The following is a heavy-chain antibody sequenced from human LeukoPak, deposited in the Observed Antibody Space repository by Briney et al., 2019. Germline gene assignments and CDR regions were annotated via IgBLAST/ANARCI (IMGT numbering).Heavy chain of an antibody. D-gene: IGHD3-10*01. CDR2: IFYTGNT. CDR1: GVYFSSSGCY. CDR3: ARLGASLEWDSGSFPDY. Sequence: SETLSLTCGVSGVYFSSSGCYWGWTRQPPGKGLEWNRSIFYTGNTYNNPSLKSRITISAATPKNQFSLELRFVTAADTAVYYCARLGASLEWDSGSFPDYWGQGTLVTVSS. V-gene: IGHV4-39*01. J-gene: IGHJ4*02.